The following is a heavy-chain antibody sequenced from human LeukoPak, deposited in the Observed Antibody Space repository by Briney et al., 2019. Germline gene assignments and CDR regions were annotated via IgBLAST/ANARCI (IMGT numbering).Heavy chain of an antibody. D-gene: IGHD4-23*01. CDR1: GDSVSSSSAA. CDR3: AREWGRGGNTVDYFDF. Sequence: SQTLSLTCAISGDSVSSSSAAWTWLRQSSSRGLEWLGRSYYRSKWQSDYAVSVRSRITINPDTSQNQFSLHLNSVTPEDTAVYYCAREWGRGGNTVDYFDFWGQGTLVTVSS. J-gene: IGHJ4*01. V-gene: IGHV6-1*01. CDR2: SYYRSKWQS.